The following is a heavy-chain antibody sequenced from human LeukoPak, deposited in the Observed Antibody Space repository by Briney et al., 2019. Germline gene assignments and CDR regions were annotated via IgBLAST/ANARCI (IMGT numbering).Heavy chain of an antibody. CDR2: INHIVRT. CDR1: AGSFSGYY. D-gene: IGHD6-19*01. J-gene: IGHJ4*02. Sequence: SETLSLTCAVYAGSFSGYYWSWIRHPSGKGLEWIGEINHIVRTNYNPSLKSRVTISVDPSKNQFSLKLSSVTAADTAVYYCARAPGYSSGWYGARGTSRYFDYWGQGTLVTVSS. CDR3: ARAPGYSSGWYGARGTSRYFDY. V-gene: IGHV4-34*01.